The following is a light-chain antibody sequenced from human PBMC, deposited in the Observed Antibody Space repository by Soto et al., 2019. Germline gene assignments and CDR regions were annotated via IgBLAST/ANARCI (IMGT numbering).Light chain of an antibody. CDR3: TSYAGSDIWV. CDR2: EVS. V-gene: IGLV2-8*01. J-gene: IGLJ3*02. Sequence: QSALTQPPSASGSPGQSVTISCTGTSSDVGAYNYVSWYQQYPGKAPKLMIYEVSKRPSGVPDRFSASKSGKTASLTLSGLQPEDEADYYCTSYAGSDIWVFGGGTKLTVL. CDR1: SSDVGAYNY.